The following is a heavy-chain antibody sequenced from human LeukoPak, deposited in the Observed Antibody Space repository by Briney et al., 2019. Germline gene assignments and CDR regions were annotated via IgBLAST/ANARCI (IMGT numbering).Heavy chain of an antibody. V-gene: IGHV3-74*01. Sequence: GGSLRLSCAASGFTFSSYWMHWVRQAPGKGLVWVSRINNDGSSTNYAASVKGRFTISRDNAKNTLYLQMNSLRVEDTAVYYCARGQDGGAAGYGMDVWGQGTTVTVSS. CDR1: GFTFSSYW. J-gene: IGHJ6*02. CDR3: ARGQDGGAAGYGMDV. CDR2: INNDGSST. D-gene: IGHD4-23*01.